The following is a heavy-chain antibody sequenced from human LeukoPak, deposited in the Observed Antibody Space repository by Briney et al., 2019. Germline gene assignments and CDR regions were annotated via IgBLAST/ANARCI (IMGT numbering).Heavy chain of an antibody. CDR1: SGSLSGYF. D-gene: IGHD2-21*02. V-gene: IGHV4-59*01. J-gene: IGHJ4*02. CDR2: IRYSGST. Sequence: SETLSLTCNVSSGSLSGYFWSWLRQPPEKGLEWIGYIRYSGSTNYNPSLQSRVTMSLDTSKNHFSLKLSSVTAADTAVYYCARARNCGGDCGIDYWGQGTLVTVSS. CDR3: ARARNCGGDCGIDY.